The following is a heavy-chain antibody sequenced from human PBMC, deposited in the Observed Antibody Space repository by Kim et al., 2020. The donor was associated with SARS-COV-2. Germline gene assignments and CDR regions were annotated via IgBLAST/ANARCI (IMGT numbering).Heavy chain of an antibody. D-gene: IGHD6-19*01. CDR1: GDSINNTSSY. V-gene: IGHV4-39*02. CDR2: IYYSGST. J-gene: IGHJ3*02. Sequence: SETLSLTCNVSGDSINNTSSYWGWIRQPPGRGLEWIGSIYYSGSTYLNPSLKSLVTISVDTSKNQLSLKLTSVTAADTAVYYCARGPYSSGWYVFDIWGQGTMVTVSS. CDR3: ARGPYSSGWYVFDI.